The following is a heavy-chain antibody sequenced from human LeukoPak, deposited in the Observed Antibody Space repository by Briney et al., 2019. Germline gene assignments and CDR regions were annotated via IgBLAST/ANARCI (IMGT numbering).Heavy chain of an antibody. V-gene: IGHV3-7*01. Sequence: GEPLRLSCATSGFTFSSSWMSWVRQAPGKGLECVANIKEDGREKYYVDSVKGRFTISRDNAKNSLYLQMSSLRAEDTAVYYCARGGRPDYWGQGTLVTVSS. CDR3: ARGGRPDY. CDR2: IKEDGREK. J-gene: IGHJ4*02. CDR1: GFTFSSSW. D-gene: IGHD3-10*01.